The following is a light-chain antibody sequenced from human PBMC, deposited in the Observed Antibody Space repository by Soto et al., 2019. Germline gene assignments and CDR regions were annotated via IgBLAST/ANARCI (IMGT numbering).Light chain of an antibody. CDR2: EVS. CDR3: KSFRSTSVV. J-gene: IGLJ2*01. Sequence: QSVLTQPASVSGSPGQSVTISCTGTSSDTGDYSYVSWYQQQPGRAPRVIIFEVSNRPSGVSHRFSGSKSGNTAFLTISGLEAEDEADYYCKSFRSTSVVFGGGTKLTVL. CDR1: SSDTGDYSY. V-gene: IGLV2-14*01.